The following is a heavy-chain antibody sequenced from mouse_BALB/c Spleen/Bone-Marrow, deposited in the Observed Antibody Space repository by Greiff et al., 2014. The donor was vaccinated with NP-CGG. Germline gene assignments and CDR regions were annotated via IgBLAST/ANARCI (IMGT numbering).Heavy chain of an antibody. CDR2: INPGSGDI. D-gene: IGHD1-1*01. CDR3: ARFIATAYAMDY. CDR1: GYAFSNYL. J-gene: IGHJ4*01. V-gene: IGHV1-54*01. Sequence: VQLVESGAELVRPGTSVKVSCKASGYAFSNYLIEWVKQRPGQGLEWIGVINPGSGDINYNEKFKGKAALTADKSSSTAYMQLSSLTSDDSAVYFCARFIATAYAMDYWGQGTSVTVSS.